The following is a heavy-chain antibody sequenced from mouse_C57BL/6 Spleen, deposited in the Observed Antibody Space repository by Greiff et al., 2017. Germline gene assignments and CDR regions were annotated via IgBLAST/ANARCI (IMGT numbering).Heavy chain of an antibody. CDR2: INPNNGGT. D-gene: IGHD1-1*01. Sequence: VQLQQSGPELVKPGASVKLSCKASGYTFTDYYMNWVKQSPGKSLEWIGDINPNNGGTSYNQKFKGKATLTVDKSSSTAYMELRSLTSEDSAVYYCARGYGSGYGWAYWGQGALVTVSA. V-gene: IGHV1-26*01. J-gene: IGHJ3*01. CDR1: GYTFTDYY. CDR3: ARGYGSGYGWAY.